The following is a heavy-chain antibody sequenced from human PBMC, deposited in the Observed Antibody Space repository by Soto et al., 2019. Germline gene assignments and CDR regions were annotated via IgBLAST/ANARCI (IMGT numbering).Heavy chain of an antibody. CDR3: ARGGRPFDD. Sequence: PGGSLRLSCAAPGFTFSTYSMTWVRQAPGKGLEWVSYITSYSSTIYYADSVKGRFTISRDNAKNSLYLQMDSLRDEDTAVYYCARGGRPFDDWGQGSLVTVAS. V-gene: IGHV3-48*02. CDR1: GFTFSTYS. CDR2: ITSYSSTI. J-gene: IGHJ4*02.